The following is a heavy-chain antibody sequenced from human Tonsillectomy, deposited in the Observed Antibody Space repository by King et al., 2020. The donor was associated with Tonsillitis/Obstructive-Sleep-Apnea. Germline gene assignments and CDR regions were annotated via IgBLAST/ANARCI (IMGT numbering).Heavy chain of an antibody. CDR2: ISGSGGNT. CDR1: GFTFSSYA. J-gene: IGHJ6*03. V-gene: IGHV3-23*01. Sequence: VQLLEYGGGLLQPGGSMRLTGAVSGFTFSSYAMTWVRQDHGQGLEWVSAISGSGGNTYYTDSVKGRFTVSSDNSKNTLFLQINTLRAEDTCVYYCAKSHVVTPSVYYYYYYMDVWGKGTTVTVSS. CDR3: AKSHVVTPSVYYYYYYMDV. D-gene: IGHD4-23*01.